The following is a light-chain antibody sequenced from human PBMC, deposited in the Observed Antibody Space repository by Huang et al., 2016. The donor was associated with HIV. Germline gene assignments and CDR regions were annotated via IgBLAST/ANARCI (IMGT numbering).Light chain of an antibody. CDR2: WAA. J-gene: IGKJ4*01. CDR3: QQYYKTSLT. Sequence: DIVMTQSPDSLTVSLGERATISCKSSQSVFYNNKNYLAWYQQKPRQPPKLLIYWAAARESGVPDRFNGSGSGTKFTFTISSLQAEDVAVYYCQQYYKTSLTFGGGTKVEIK. V-gene: IGKV4-1*01. CDR1: QSVFYNNKNY.